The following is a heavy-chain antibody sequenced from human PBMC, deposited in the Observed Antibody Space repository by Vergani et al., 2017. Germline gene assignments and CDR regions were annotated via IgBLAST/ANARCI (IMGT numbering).Heavy chain of an antibody. CDR2: ISWNSGSI. J-gene: IGHJ4*02. CDR3: TTGGYDSDD. CDR1: GFTFDDYA. D-gene: IGHD5-12*01. Sequence: EVQLVESGGGLVQPGRSLRLSCAASGFTFDDYAMHWVRQAPGKGLEWVSGISWNSGSIGYADSVKGRFTISRDDSKNTLYLQMNSLKSEDTAVYYCTTGGYDSDDWGQGTLVTVSS. V-gene: IGHV3-9*01.